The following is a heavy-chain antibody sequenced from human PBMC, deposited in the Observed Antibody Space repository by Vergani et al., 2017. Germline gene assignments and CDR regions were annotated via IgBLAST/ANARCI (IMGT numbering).Heavy chain of an antibody. Sequence: QVQLQESGPGLVKPSETLSLTCTVSGGYISSYYWSWIRQPPGKGLEWIGYIYYSGSTYYNPSLKSRVTISVDTSKNQFSLKLSSVTAADTAVYYCARDHITGTTRYYYYGMDVWGQGTTVTVSS. D-gene: IGHD1-7*01. V-gene: IGHV4-59*12. CDR1: GGYISSYY. J-gene: IGHJ6*02. CDR3: ARDHITGTTRYYYYGMDV. CDR2: IYYSGST.